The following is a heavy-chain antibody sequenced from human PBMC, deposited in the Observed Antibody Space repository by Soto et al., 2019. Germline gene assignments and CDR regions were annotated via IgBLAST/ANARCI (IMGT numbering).Heavy chain of an antibody. CDR2: FDPEDGET. V-gene: IGHV1-24*01. D-gene: IGHD5-18*01. J-gene: IGHJ6*02. Sequence: ASVKVSCKASGDTLTELSMYWVRQAPGKGLEWMGGFDPEDGETIYAQKFQGRVTMTEDTSTDTAYMELSSLRSEDTAVYYCATTHPRGYSYGLYYYCYYGMDVWGQGTTVTVSS. CDR3: ATTHPRGYSYGLYYYCYYGMDV. CDR1: GDTLTELS.